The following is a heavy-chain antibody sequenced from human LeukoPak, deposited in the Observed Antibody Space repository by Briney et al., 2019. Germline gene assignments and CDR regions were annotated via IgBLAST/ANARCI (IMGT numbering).Heavy chain of an antibody. CDR2: IKSKTDGGTT. Sequence: GGSLRLSCAASGFTFSNAWMSWVRQAPGKGLEWVGRIKSKTDGGTTDYAAPVKGRFTISRDDSKNTLYLQMNSLKTEDTAVYYCTTTGLRFLEWLFSWGQGTLVTVSS. D-gene: IGHD3-3*01. CDR1: GFTFSNAW. V-gene: IGHV3-15*01. CDR3: TTTGLRFLEWLFS. J-gene: IGHJ5*02.